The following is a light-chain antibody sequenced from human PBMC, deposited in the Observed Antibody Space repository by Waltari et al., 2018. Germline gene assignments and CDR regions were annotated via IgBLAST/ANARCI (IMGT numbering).Light chain of an antibody. J-gene: IGLJ1*01. CDR3: CSYAGNYTFV. V-gene: IGLV2-11*01. CDR1: TWDVGGYDT. Sequence: QSALPQPRSVSGSPRQSVTLSCPGTTWDVGGYDTVSWHQQHPGEAPQLMIYDVIKRPSGVPDRFSGSKSGSTASLTISGLQAEDEADYYCCSYAGNYTFVFATGTKVTVL. CDR2: DVI.